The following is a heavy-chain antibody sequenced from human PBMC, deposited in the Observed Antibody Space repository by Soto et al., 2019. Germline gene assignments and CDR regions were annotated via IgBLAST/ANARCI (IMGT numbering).Heavy chain of an antibody. CDR1: GFTFVDYA. J-gene: IGHJ6*02. D-gene: IGHD3-3*01. CDR3: AKDSEGITISPAYGMDV. CDR2: ISWNSGSI. Sequence: GGSLRLSCAASGFTFVDYAMHWVRQAPGKGLEWVSGISWNSGSIGYADSVKGRFTISRDNAKNSLYLQMNSLRAEDTALYYCAKDSEGITISPAYGMDVWGQGTTVTVSS. V-gene: IGHV3-9*01.